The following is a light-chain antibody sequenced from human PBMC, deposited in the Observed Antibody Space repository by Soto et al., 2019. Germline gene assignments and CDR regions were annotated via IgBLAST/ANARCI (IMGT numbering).Light chain of an antibody. J-gene: IGKJ2*01. CDR3: QQYYTPPYT. Sequence: DIVLTQSPDSLAVSLGERATINCKSSQSLLYSSNNRDYLAWHQQKPGQPPKVLIYWASTRESGVPDRFSGSGSGTDFTLTISSLQAEDVAVYYRQQYYTPPYTFGQGTKLEIK. V-gene: IGKV4-1*01. CDR1: QSLLYSSNNRDY. CDR2: WAS.